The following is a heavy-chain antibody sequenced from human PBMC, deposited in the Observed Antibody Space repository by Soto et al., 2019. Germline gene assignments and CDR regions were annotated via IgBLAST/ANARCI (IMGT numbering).Heavy chain of an antibody. CDR1: GYTFTSYV. D-gene: IGHD6-13*01. Sequence: QVQLVQSGAEEKKPGASVKVSCKASGYTFTSYVMHWVRQAPGQRLEWMGWINAGNGNTKYSQKFQGRVTITRGTSASTAYMELSSLRSEDTAVYYCASEAIAAAAVYGMDVWGQGTTVTVSS. CDR3: ASEAIAAAAVYGMDV. CDR2: INAGNGNT. V-gene: IGHV1-3*05. J-gene: IGHJ6*02.